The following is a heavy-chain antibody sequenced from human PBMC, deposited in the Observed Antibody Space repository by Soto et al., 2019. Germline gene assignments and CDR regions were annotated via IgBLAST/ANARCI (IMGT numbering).Heavy chain of an antibody. V-gene: IGHV5-51*01. J-gene: IGHJ4*02. CDR1: GYTFANYW. D-gene: IGHD3-22*01. CDR2: TYPHDSAT. CDR3: ARHDSSSGYYFDY. Sequence: PGESLKISCKGSGYTFANYWIGWVRQMPGKGLEWMGVTYPHDSATAYSPPLQGQVTISAEQSISTAYLQWSSLKASDTAMYYCARHDSSSGYYFDYWGQGTPVTVSS.